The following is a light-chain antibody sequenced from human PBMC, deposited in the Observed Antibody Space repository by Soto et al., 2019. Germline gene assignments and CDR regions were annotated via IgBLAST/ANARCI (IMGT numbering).Light chain of an antibody. J-gene: IGKJ4*01. V-gene: IGKV1-39*01. Sequence: DIQMTQSTSSLSASVGDRVTITCRASQSISSYLNWYQQKPGKAPKLLIYAASSFQIGVPSRFSGSGSGTDFTLTISRLQPEDFATYYCQQSYRTPLTFGGGTKVEIK. CDR2: AAS. CDR1: QSISSY. CDR3: QQSYRTPLT.